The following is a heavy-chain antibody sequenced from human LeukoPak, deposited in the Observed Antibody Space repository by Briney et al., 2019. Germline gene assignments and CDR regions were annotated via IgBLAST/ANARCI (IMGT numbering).Heavy chain of an antibody. CDR1: GGSISSYY. V-gene: IGHV4-59*01. Sequence: SETLSLTCTVSGGSISSYYWSWIRQPPGKGLEWIGYIYYSGSTNYNPSLKSRVPISVDTSKNQFSLRLSSVTAADTAVYYCARVKGGAGPFDYWGQGTLVTVSS. CDR2: IYYSGST. CDR3: ARVKGGAGPFDY. D-gene: IGHD6-19*01. J-gene: IGHJ4*02.